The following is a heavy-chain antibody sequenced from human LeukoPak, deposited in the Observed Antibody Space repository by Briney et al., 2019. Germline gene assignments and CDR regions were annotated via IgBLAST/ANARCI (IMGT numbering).Heavy chain of an antibody. CDR3: VGMVRGFSGFDP. CDR1: GHSFINHW. V-gene: IGHV5-51*01. Sequence: GESLKISCKGSGHSFINHWIGWVRQMPGKGPEWMGIIYPGDSDTRYSPSFQGQVSISAEKSINTAYLQWSSLKASDTAMYYCVGMVRGFSGFDPWGQGTLVTVSS. J-gene: IGHJ5*02. CDR2: IYPGDSDT. D-gene: IGHD3-10*01.